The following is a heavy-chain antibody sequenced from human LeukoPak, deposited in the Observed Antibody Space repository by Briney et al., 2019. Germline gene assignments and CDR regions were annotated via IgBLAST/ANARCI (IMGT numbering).Heavy chain of an antibody. CDR2: INPSGGST. D-gene: IGHD6-19*01. CDR3: ARDSGYSSGWSPGGDY. V-gene: IGHV1-46*01. J-gene: IGHJ4*02. Sequence: ASVNVSCKASGYTFTSYYMHWVRQAPGQGLEWMGIINPSGGSTSYAQKFQGRVTMTRDTSTSTVYMELSSLRSEDTAVYYCARDSGYSSGWSPGGDYWGQGTLVTVSS. CDR1: GYTFTSYY.